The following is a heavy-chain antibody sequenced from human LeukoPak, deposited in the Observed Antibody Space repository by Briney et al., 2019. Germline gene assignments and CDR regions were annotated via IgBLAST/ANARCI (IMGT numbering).Heavy chain of an antibody. Sequence: GGSLRLSCAASGFTFSSYSMTWVRQAPGKGLEWVSSISSSSSYIYYADSVKGRFTISRDNSKNTLYLQMNSLRAEDTAVYYCAKDDWGLLYAFDIWGQGTMVTVSS. CDR2: ISSSSSYI. J-gene: IGHJ3*02. V-gene: IGHV3-21*04. CDR3: AKDDWGLLYAFDI. CDR1: GFTFSSYS. D-gene: IGHD3-9*01.